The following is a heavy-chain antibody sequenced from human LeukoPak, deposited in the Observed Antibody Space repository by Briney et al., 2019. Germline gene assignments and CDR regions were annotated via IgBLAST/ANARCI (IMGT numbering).Heavy chain of an antibody. CDR2: IYYSGGT. Sequence: PSETLSLTCTVSGGSITGSNYYWGWIRQPPGKGLEWIGSIYYSGGTYYNPSLTSRVTISIDTSKNQCSLKLSSVTAADTALYYCALRTMPPYYFDYWGQGTLVTVSS. J-gene: IGHJ4*02. V-gene: IGHV4-39*01. D-gene: IGHD2-2*01. CDR3: ALRTMPPYYFDY. CDR1: GGSITGSNYY.